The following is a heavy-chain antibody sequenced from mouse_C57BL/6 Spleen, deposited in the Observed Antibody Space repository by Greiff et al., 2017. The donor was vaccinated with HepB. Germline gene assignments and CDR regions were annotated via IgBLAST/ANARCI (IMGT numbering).Heavy chain of an antibody. V-gene: IGHV1-81*01. CDR1: GYTFTSYG. Sequence: VQRRQAGAELARPGASVKLSCKASGYTFTSYGISWVKQRTGQGLEWIGEIYPRSGNTYYNEKFKGKATLTADKSSSTAYMELRSLTSEDSAVYFCARFDGNYEAYWGQGTLVTVSA. CDR2: IYPRSGNT. J-gene: IGHJ3*01. D-gene: IGHD2-1*01. CDR3: ARFDGNYEAY.